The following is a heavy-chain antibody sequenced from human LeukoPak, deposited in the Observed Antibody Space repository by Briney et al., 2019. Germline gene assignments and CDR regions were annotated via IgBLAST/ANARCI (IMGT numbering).Heavy chain of an antibody. V-gene: IGHV3-23*01. J-gene: IGHJ6*03. CDR1: GFTFSSYA. CDR3: AKKGGRFLEWSPRYYYYMDV. CDR2: ISGSGGST. D-gene: IGHD3-3*01. Sequence: PGGSLRLSCAASGFTFSSYAMSWVRQAPGKGLEWVSAISGSGGSTYYADSVEGRFTISRDNSKNTLYLQMNSLRAEDTAVYYCAKKGGRFLEWSPRYYYYMDVWGKGTTVTVSS.